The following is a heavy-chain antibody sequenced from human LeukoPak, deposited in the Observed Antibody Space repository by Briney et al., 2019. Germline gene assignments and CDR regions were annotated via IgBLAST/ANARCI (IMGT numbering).Heavy chain of an antibody. V-gene: IGHV4-39*07. Sequence: PSETLSLTCAVSGGSISSSSYYWGWIRQPPGKGLEWIGSIYYSGSTYYNPSLKSRVTISVDTSKNQFSLKLSSVTAADTAVYYCARVRYSYGHYYYYYYMDVWGKGTTVTVSS. CDR1: GGSISSSSYY. D-gene: IGHD5-18*01. CDR2: IYYSGST. CDR3: ARVRYSYGHYYYYYYMDV. J-gene: IGHJ6*03.